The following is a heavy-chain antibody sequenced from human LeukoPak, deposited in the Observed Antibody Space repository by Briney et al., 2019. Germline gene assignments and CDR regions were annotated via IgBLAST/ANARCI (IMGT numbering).Heavy chain of an antibody. CDR3: ARVYSRENYFDY. CDR1: GGSISSSNW. D-gene: IGHD5-18*01. V-gene: IGHV4-4*02. J-gene: IGHJ4*02. CDR2: IYHSGST. Sequence: SETLSLTCAVTGGSISSSNWWSWVRQPPGKGLEWIGEIYHSGSTNYNPSLKSRVTISVDRSTNQFSLKLSSVTAADTAVYYCARVYSRENYFDYWGQGTLVTVSS.